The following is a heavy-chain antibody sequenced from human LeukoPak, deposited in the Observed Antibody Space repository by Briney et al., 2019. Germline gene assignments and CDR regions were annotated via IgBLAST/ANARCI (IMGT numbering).Heavy chain of an antibody. CDR2: INPSGGST. V-gene: IGHV1-46*01. CDR3: ARGDFYDSSGYYLGLGAFDI. CDR1: GYTFTSYY. J-gene: IGHJ3*02. D-gene: IGHD3-22*01. Sequence: ASVKVSCKASGYTFTSYYMRWVRQAPGQGLEWMGIINPSGGSTSYAQKFQGRVTMTRDMATSTVYMELSSLRSEDTAVYYCARGDFYDSSGYYLGLGAFDIWGQGTMVTVSS.